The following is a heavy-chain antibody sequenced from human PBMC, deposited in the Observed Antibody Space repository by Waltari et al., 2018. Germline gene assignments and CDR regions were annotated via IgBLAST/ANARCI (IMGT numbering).Heavy chain of an antibody. CDR2: IAYNGKT. Sequence: QVQLQESGPGLVKASETLSLTCPVSGDSINNYYWGWIRQPPGKELEWIGYIAYNGKTNYNPSLKSRVTISIDTSKTQFSLKLSSVTAADTAVYYCARSYDFWSGYPLDYWGQGTLVTVSS. V-gene: IGHV4-59*01. D-gene: IGHD3-3*01. CDR3: ARSYDFWSGYPLDY. J-gene: IGHJ4*02. CDR1: GDSINNYY.